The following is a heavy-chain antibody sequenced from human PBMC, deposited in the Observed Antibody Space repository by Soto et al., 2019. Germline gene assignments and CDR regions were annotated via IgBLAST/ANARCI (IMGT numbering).Heavy chain of an antibody. CDR2: IFTNGGT. D-gene: IGHD6-19*01. J-gene: IGHJ4*02. CDR1: GFTVSSNY. Sequence: EVQLVQSGGGLVQPGTSLRLSCAVSGFTVSSNYMLWVRQAPGKGLEWVSVIFTNGGTFYADSVKGRFTISRDNSKNTLYLKMNSLRAEDTAVYYCARDQGITMTGWGQGTLVTVSS. V-gene: IGHV3-66*01. CDR3: ARDQGITMTG.